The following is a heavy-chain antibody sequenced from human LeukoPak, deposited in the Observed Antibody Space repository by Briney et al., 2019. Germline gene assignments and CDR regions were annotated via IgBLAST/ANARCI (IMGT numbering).Heavy chain of an antibody. CDR2: IKSDGSST. Sequence: GGSLRLSCAASGFTFSNYWMHWVRQAPGEALMWVSRIKSDGSSTTYADSVKGRFTISRDNSKNTLYLQMNSLRAEDTAVYYCAKDMGGVYDFWSGSTLEQYYFDYWGQGTLVTVSS. J-gene: IGHJ4*02. V-gene: IGHV3-74*01. D-gene: IGHD3-3*01. CDR1: GFTFSNYW. CDR3: AKDMGGVYDFWSGSTLEQYYFDY.